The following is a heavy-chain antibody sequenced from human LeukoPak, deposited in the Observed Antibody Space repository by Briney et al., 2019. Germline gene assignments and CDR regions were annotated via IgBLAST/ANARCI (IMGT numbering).Heavy chain of an antibody. V-gene: IGHV3-30-3*01. CDR3: ARAYVLLGPFFDY. D-gene: IGHD3-10*01. CDR2: ISYDGSNK. CDR1: RFTFSSYA. Sequence: PGRSLRLSCAASRFTFSSYAMHWVRQAPGKGLEWVAVISYDGSNKYYADSVKGRFTISRDNSKNTLYLQMNSLRAEDTAVYYCARAYVLLGPFFDYWGQGTLATVSS. J-gene: IGHJ4*02.